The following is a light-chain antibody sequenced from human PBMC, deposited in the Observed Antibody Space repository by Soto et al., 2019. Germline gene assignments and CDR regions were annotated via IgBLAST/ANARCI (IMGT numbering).Light chain of an antibody. CDR2: KAS. J-gene: IGKJ2*01. Sequence: DIQMTQSPSTLSASVGDRVTITCRASQSISSWLAWYQQKPGKAPKLLIYKASSLESWVASRFSGSVSGKAFNLTSSSLQPDDFATYYCQNYNRYLYTFGQRTNLQIK. CDR3: QNYNRYLYT. CDR1: QSISSW. V-gene: IGKV1-5*03.